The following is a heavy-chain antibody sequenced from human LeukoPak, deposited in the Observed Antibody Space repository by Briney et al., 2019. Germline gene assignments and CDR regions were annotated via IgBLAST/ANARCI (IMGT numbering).Heavy chain of an antibody. J-gene: IGHJ3*02. CDR1: GFTVSSNY. D-gene: IGHD6-19*01. CDR2: IYSGGAT. V-gene: IGHV3-53*01. Sequence: GGSLRLSCAASGFTVSSNYMSWVRQAPGKGLEWVSVIYSGGATYYTDSVKGRFTISRDNAKNTLHLQMNSLRAEDTAVYYCARVGAVAGGFDIWGQGTMVTVSS. CDR3: ARVGAVAGGFDI.